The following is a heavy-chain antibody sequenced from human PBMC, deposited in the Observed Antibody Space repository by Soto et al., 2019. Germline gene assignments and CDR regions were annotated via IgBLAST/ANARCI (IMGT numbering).Heavy chain of an antibody. CDR1: GFTFSSYA. CDR3: AKDESRVPKYFQH. CDR2: ISGSGGST. Sequence: EVQLLESGGGLVQPGGSLRLSCAASGFTFSSYAMSWVRQAPGKGLEWVSAISGSGGSTYYADSVKGRFTISRDNSKNTLYLQMNSLSAEDTAVYYCAKDESRVPKYFQHWGQGTLVTVSS. J-gene: IGHJ1*01. V-gene: IGHV3-23*01.